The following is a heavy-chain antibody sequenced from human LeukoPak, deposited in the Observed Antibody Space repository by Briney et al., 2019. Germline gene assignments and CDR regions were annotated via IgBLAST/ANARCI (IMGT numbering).Heavy chain of an antibody. J-gene: IGHJ6*02. V-gene: IGHV4-59*08. CDR1: GGSISSYY. Sequence: SETLSLICSVSGGSISSYYWSWIRQSPGKGLEWIGYIYYSGNSNYNPSLKSRVTISVDTSKNQFSLKLSSVTAADTAVYYCARRGGGYCSGGNCYYDYGMDVWGQGTTVTVSS. CDR3: ARRGGGYCSGGNCYYDYGMDV. D-gene: IGHD2-15*01. CDR2: IYYSGNS.